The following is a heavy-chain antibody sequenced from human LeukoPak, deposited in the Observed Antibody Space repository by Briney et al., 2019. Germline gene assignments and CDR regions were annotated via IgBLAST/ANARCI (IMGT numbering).Heavy chain of an antibody. D-gene: IGHD3-10*01. J-gene: IGHJ6*02. V-gene: IGHV3-30*03. CDR1: RFTFSSYG. CDR2: ISYDGRNK. Sequence: PGGSLRLSCAASRFTFSSYGMHWIRQAPDKGLEWVAVISYDGRNKNYADSVKGRFTISRDDSKNTLYLQMNSLSAEDTAVYYCARRRYYGSGNYKGNGMDVWGQGTTVTVSS. CDR3: ARRRYYGSGNYKGNGMDV.